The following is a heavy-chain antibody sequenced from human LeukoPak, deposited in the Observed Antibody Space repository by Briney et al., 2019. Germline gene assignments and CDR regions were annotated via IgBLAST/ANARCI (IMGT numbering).Heavy chain of an antibody. Sequence: SETLSLTCAVYGGSFSGYYWSWIRQPPGKGLEWIGEINHSGSTNYNPSLKSRVTISVDTSKNQFSLKLSSVTAADTAVYYCARGDSGYDYGFDNWGQGTLVTVSS. CDR1: GGSFSGYY. CDR2: INHSGST. V-gene: IGHV4-34*01. D-gene: IGHD5-12*01. CDR3: ARGDSGYDYGFDN. J-gene: IGHJ4*02.